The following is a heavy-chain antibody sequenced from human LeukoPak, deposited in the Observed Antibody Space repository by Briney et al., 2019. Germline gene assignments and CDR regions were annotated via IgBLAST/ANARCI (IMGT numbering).Heavy chain of an antibody. CDR2: ISGSDIST. CDR3: AKEDSNGWYFFDY. J-gene: IGHJ4*02. D-gene: IGHD6-19*01. V-gene: IGHV3-23*01. CDR1: GFIFSSYA. Sequence: PGGSLRLSCAAPGFIFSSYAMSWVRQAPGKGLEWVSVISGSDISTDYADSVKGRFTISRDNSKNTVYLQMNSLRAEDTAVYYCAKEDSNGWYFFDYWGQGTLVTVSS.